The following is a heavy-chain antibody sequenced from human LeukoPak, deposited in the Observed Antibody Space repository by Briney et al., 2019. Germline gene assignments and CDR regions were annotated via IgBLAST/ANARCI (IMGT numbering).Heavy chain of an antibody. CDR2: ISSSGLTM. CDR3: ARRGSSGFDY. D-gene: IGHD3-16*01. J-gene: IGHJ4*02. CDR1: GFTFSNYE. V-gene: IGHV3-48*03. Sequence: PGGSLRLSCAASGFTFSNYEMNWVRQAPGRGLEWVSYISSSGLTMYYADSVKGRFTISRDNAKNSLYLQMNSLRAEDTAVYYCARRGSSGFDYWGQGTLVTVSS.